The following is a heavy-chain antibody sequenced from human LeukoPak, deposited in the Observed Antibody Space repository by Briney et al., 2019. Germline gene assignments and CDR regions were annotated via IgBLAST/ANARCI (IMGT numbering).Heavy chain of an antibody. D-gene: IGHD3-22*01. Sequence: PGGSLRLSCAASGFIFSTYGMHWVRQAPGKGLEWVANIKEDGSEQYYVDSLKGRFTISRDNAKNSLYLQMNSLRAEDTAVYYCVRDSYSRDLDYWGQGTLVTVSS. J-gene: IGHJ4*02. CDR3: VRDSYSRDLDY. CDR1: GFIFSTYG. CDR2: IKEDGSEQ. V-gene: IGHV3-7*01.